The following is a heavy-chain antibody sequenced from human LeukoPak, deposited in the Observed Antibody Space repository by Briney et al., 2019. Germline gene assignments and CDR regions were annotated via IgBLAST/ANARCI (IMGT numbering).Heavy chain of an antibody. J-gene: IGHJ4*02. CDR3: ARKGDGYNYYFDY. V-gene: IGHV4-39*01. D-gene: IGHD5-24*01. CDR2: IYYSGST. Sequence: PSESLSLTCTVSGVSISSSSYYWGWIRQPPVRGREWIGSIYYSGSTYYDPSLKSRVTISVDTSKNQFSLKLSSVTAADTAVYYCARKGDGYNYYFDYWGQGTLVTVSS. CDR1: GVSISSSSYY.